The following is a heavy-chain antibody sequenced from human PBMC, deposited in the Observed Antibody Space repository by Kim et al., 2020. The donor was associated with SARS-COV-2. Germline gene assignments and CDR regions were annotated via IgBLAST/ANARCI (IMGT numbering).Heavy chain of an antibody. D-gene: IGHD6-13*01. Sequence: ADSVKGRFTISRDNSKSTLYLQMNSLRVADTAVYFCAREPTTSSWSYYFEYWGQGTLVTVSS. V-gene: IGHV3-30*01. J-gene: IGHJ4*01. CDR3: AREPTTSSWSYYFEY.